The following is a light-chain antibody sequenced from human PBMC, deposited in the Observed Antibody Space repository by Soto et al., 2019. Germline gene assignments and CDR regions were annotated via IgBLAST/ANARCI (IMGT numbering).Light chain of an antibody. V-gene: IGLV1-44*01. Sequence: QLVLTQPPSASGTPGQRVTISCSGSSYNIGGNTVNWYQQLPGTAPKLLIYSINQRPSGVPDRFSGSKSGTSASLAIGGLQSEDEADYYCAAWDDSLNGPVFGGGTQLTVL. CDR2: SIN. CDR3: AAWDDSLNGPV. CDR1: SYNIGGNT. J-gene: IGLJ7*01.